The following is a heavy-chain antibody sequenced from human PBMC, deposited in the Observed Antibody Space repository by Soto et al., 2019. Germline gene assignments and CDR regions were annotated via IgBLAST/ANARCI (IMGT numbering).Heavy chain of an antibody. CDR3: ARGQTGGGWGYYFDY. D-gene: IGHD3-16*01. V-gene: IGHV1-69*12. CDR2: IIPIFGTA. CDR1: GGTFSSYA. Sequence: QVQLVQSGAEVKKPGSSVKVSCKASGGTFSSYAIDWVRQAPGQGLEWMGGIIPIFGTADYAQKFQGRVTLTAEESTSTAYMELSSLRSEDTAVYYCARGQTGGGWGYYFDYWGQGTLVTVSS. J-gene: IGHJ4*02.